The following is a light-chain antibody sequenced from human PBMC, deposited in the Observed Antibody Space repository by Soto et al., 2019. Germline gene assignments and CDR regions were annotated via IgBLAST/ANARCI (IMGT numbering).Light chain of an antibody. CDR1: ESISIW. CDR3: LQLYNFSWT. CDR2: DAS. Sequence: DIQMTQSPSTLSASVGDTVTITCRARESISIWLAWYQQKPGRAPKLLIYDASILESGVPSRFSGSGSGTDFTLTISRLQPEDFATYYCLQLYNFSWTFGQGTKVDIK. V-gene: IGKV1-5*01. J-gene: IGKJ1*01.